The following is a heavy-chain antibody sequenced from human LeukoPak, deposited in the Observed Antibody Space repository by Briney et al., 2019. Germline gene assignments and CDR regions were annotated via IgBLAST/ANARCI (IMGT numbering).Heavy chain of an antibody. CDR1: GYTFTAQY. V-gene: IGHV1-2*02. Sequence: ASVKVSCKASGYTFTAQYMHWVRQAPGQGLEWMGWINPNNGDTNYAQKFQGRVTMTRDTSISTAYMELSRLRSDDTAVYYCARERLTVDTFDIWGQGTMVTVSS. CDR2: INPNNGDT. D-gene: IGHD2-21*02. CDR3: ARERLTVDTFDI. J-gene: IGHJ3*02.